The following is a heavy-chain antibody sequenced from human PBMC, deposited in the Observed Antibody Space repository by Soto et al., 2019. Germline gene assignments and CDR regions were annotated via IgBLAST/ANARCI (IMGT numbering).Heavy chain of an antibody. J-gene: IGHJ4*02. CDR2: ISNNGNT. Sequence: PSETLSLTCSVSGGSITSGGYYWSWIRQQPGKGLEWIGHISNNGNTYYNPSLKSRLSISPDTSKNQFSLKLSSVTAADTAVYYCGRAYSGNYFRLDYFDYWGQGTLVTVSS. CDR1: GGSITSGGYY. D-gene: IGHD4-4*01. CDR3: GRAYSGNYFRLDYFDY. V-gene: IGHV4-31*03.